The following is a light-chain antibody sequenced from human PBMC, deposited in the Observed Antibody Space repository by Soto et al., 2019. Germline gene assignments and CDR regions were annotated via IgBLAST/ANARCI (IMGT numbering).Light chain of an antibody. CDR2: QDT. CDR1: KLGDKY. V-gene: IGLV3-1*01. Sequence: SYELTQPPSVSVSPGQTVSITCSGDKLGDKYAYWYQQKPGQSPVLVIYQDTKRPSGIPERFSGSNSGNTATLTISGTQAMDEADYYCQAWDRSTGVFGGGTKLTVL. J-gene: IGLJ2*01. CDR3: QAWDRSTGV.